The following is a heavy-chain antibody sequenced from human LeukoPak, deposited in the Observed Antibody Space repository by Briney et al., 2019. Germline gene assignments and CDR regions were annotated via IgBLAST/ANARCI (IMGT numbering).Heavy chain of an antibody. CDR1: GFTFGSYW. J-gene: IGHJ5*02. D-gene: IGHD5-24*01. Sequence: GGSLRLSCAASGFTFGSYWMHWVRQPPGKGLVWVSRINSGGITTTYADSVKGRFTISRDDAKNTLYLQMNSLRAEDTAIYYCARDLGRDAYKAWGQGTLVTVSS. V-gene: IGHV3-74*01. CDR2: INSGGITT. CDR3: ARDLGRDAYKA.